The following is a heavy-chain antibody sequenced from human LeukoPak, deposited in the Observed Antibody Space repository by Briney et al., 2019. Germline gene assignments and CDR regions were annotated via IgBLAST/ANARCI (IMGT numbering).Heavy chain of an antibody. Sequence: GASVKVSCKASGYTFTSYYMHWVRQAPGQGLEWMGIINPSGGSTSYAQKFQGRVTVTRDTSTSTVYMELSSLRSEDTAVYYCARGGVVLMVYAIVAQQNYYYYGMDVWGQGTTVTVSS. CDR1: GYTFTSYY. J-gene: IGHJ6*02. CDR3: ARGGVVLMVYAIVAQQNYYYYGMDV. V-gene: IGHV1-46*01. CDR2: INPSGGST. D-gene: IGHD2-8*01.